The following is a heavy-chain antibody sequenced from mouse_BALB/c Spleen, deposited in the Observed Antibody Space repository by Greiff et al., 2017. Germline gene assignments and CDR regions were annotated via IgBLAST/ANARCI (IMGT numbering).Heavy chain of an antibody. CDR1: GFSLTSYG. Sequence: VKLMESGPGLVQPSQSLSITCTVSGFSLTSYGVHWVRQSPGKGLEWLGVIWSGGSTDYNAAFISRLSISKDNSKSQVFFKMNSLQANDTAIYYCASPYYGHYNAMDYWGQGTSVTVSS. CDR3: ASPYYGHYNAMDY. V-gene: IGHV2-2*02. D-gene: IGHD2-10*01. J-gene: IGHJ4*01. CDR2: IWSGGST.